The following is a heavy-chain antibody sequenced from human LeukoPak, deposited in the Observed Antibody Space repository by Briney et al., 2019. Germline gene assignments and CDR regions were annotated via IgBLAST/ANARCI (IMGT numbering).Heavy chain of an antibody. CDR2: IYYSGST. V-gene: IGHV4-39*01. Sequence: PSETLSLTCTVSGGSISSSSYYWGWIRQPPGKGLEWIGSIYYSGSTYYNPSLKSRVTISVDTSKNQFSLKPSSVTAADTAVYYCARSGLWWGGLATYYFDYWGQGTLVTVSS. D-gene: IGHD2-21*01. CDR3: ARSGLWWGGLATYYFDY. CDR1: GGSISSSSYY. J-gene: IGHJ4*02.